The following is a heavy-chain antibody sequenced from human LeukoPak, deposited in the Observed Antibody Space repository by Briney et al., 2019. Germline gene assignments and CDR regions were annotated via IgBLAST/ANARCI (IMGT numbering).Heavy chain of an antibody. J-gene: IGHJ5*02. CDR2: MNPNSGNT. D-gene: IGHD4-11*01. Sequence: GASVKVSCKTSGYAFTNYDINWVRQATGQGLEWMGWMNPNSGNTCYAQKFQCRVTITRNTSISTAYIELSSLRSEDTALYYCARGRATVTTHWFDPWGQGTLVTVSS. CDR3: ARGRATVTTHWFDP. V-gene: IGHV1-8*03. CDR1: GYAFTNYD.